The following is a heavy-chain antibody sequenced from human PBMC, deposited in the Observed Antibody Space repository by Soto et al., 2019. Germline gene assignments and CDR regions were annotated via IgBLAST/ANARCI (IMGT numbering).Heavy chain of an antibody. V-gene: IGHV3-66*01. CDR3: ARERPKEDYIWGSYRYNYFDY. CDR1: GFTVSSNY. CDR2: IYSGGST. J-gene: IGHJ4*02. D-gene: IGHD3-16*02. Sequence: GGFLRLSCAASGFTVSSNYMSWVRQAPGKGLEWVSVIYSGGSTYYADSVKGRFTISRDNSKNTLYLQMNSLRAEDTAVYYCARERPKEDYIWGSYRYNYFDYWGQGTLVTVSS.